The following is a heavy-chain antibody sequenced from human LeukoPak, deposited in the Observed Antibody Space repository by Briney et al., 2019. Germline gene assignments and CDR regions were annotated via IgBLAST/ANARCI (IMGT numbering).Heavy chain of an antibody. D-gene: IGHD2-21*02. J-gene: IGHJ4*02. V-gene: IGHV3-23*01. Sequence: GGSLRLSCDVSGFTLSSYAMSWVRQSPGKGLEWVSGISGSGGSTYYADSVKGRFTISRDNSKNTLYLQMNSLRAEDTAVYYCAKDRTAWQFDYWGQGTLVTVSS. CDR2: ISGSGGST. CDR1: GFTLSSYA. CDR3: AKDRTAWQFDY.